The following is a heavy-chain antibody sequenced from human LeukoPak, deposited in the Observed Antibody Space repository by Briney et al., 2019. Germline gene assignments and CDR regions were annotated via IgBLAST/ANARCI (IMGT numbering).Heavy chain of an antibody. CDR3: ARRVGRGYFDY. CDR1: GYSFTSYW. J-gene: IGHJ4*02. CDR2: IYPADSDT. Sequence: RESLKISCKGPGYSFTSYWIGWVRQMPGKGLEWMGIIYPADSDTRYSPSFRGQVTISADKSITTAYLHWSSLKASDTAMYYCARRVGRGYFDYWGQGTLVTVSS. D-gene: IGHD2-15*01. V-gene: IGHV5-51*01.